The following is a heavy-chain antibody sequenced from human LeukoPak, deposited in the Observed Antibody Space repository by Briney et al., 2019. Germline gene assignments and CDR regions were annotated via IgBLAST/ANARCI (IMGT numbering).Heavy chain of an antibody. J-gene: IGHJ4*02. D-gene: IGHD2-15*01. CDR3: ARLNEGYCSGGSCYRGLFDY. CDR2: IYPGDSDT. CDR1: GYSFTSYW. V-gene: IGHV5-51*01. Sequence: GGSLKISCKGSGYSFTSYWIGWVRQMPGKGLEWMGIIYPGDSDTRYSPSFQGQVTISADKPISTAYLQWSSLKASDTAMYYCARLNEGYCSGGSCYRGLFDYWGQGTLVTVSS.